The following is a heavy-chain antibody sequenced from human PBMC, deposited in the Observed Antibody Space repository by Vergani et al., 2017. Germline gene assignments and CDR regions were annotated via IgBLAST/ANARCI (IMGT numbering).Heavy chain of an antibody. V-gene: IGHV3-30*04. D-gene: IGHD3-22*01. CDR3: ARGGYYYDSKFDY. CDR2: ISYDGSNK. CDR1: GSTFSSYA. J-gene: IGHJ4*02. Sequence: QVQLVESGGGVVQPGRSLRLSCAASGSTFSSYAMHWVRHAPGKGLEWVAVISYDGSNKYYADSVKGRFTISRDNSKNTLYLQMNRLRAEDTAVYYCARGGYYYDSKFDYWGQGTLVTVSS.